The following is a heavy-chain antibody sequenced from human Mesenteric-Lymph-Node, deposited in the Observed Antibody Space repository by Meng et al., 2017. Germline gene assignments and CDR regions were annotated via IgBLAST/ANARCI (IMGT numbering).Heavy chain of an antibody. CDR2: INHSGST. Sequence: QVQLPQWGAGRLEPSVALSLTCAVYGGSFSCYYWSGIRQPPGKGLEWIGEINHSGSTNYNPSLKSRVTISVDTSKNQFSLKLSSVTAADTAVYYCARRYGASAYNWFDPWGQGTLVTVSS. CDR3: ARRYGASAYNWFDP. V-gene: IGHV4-34*01. D-gene: IGHD4-17*01. J-gene: IGHJ5*02. CDR1: GGSFSCYY.